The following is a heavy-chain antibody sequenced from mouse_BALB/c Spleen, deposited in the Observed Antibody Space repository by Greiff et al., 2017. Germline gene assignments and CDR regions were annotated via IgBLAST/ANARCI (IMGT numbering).Heavy chain of an antibody. CDR3: ARDAMDY. Sequence: VQLKESGGGLVQPGGSRKLSCAASGFTFSSFGMHWVRQAPEKGLEWVAYISSGSSSIYSADTVKGRYTISRDNPKNTMFLQLTSLRSEDTAMYNCARDAMDYWGQGTSVTVSS. CDR2: ISSGSSSI. V-gene: IGHV5-17*02. J-gene: IGHJ4*01. CDR1: GFTFSSFG.